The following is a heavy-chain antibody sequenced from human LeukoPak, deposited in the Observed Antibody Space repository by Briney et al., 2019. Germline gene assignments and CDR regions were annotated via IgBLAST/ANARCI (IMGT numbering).Heavy chain of an antibody. CDR3: AKVYSYGYPGIDY. CDR1: GFTFSSYA. V-gene: IGHV3-30-3*01. CDR2: ISYDGSNK. J-gene: IGHJ4*02. D-gene: IGHD5-18*01. Sequence: GGSLRLSCAASGFTFSSYAMHWVRQAPGKGLEWVAVISYDGSNKYYADSVKGRFTISRDNSKNTLYLQMNSLRAEDTAVYYCAKVYSYGYPGIDYWGQGTLVTVSS.